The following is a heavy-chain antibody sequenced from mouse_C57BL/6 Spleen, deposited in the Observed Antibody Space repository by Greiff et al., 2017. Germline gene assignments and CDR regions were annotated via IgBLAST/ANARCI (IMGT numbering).Heavy chain of an antibody. Sequence: EVQVVESGEGLVKPGGSLKLSCAASGFTFSSYAMSWVRQTPEKRLEWVAYISSGGDYIYYADTVKGRFTISRDNARNTLYLQMSSLKSEDTAMYYCTRAYGYPYAMDYWGQGTSVTVSS. CDR2: ISSGGDYI. D-gene: IGHD2-2*01. CDR1: GFTFSSYA. J-gene: IGHJ4*01. CDR3: TRAYGYPYAMDY. V-gene: IGHV5-9-1*02.